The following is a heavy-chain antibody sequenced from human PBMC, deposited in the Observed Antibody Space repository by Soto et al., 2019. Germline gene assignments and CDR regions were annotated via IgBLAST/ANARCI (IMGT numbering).Heavy chain of an antibody. CDR1: GFTFSSYG. CDR3: AKERSGHLWLEDYGMDV. CDR2: ISYDGTNK. V-gene: IGHV3-30*18. D-gene: IGHD5-18*01. J-gene: IGHJ6*02. Sequence: QVQLVESGGGVVQPGRSLRLSCAASGFTFSSYGMHWVRQAPGKGLEWVALISYDGTNKYYADSVKGRFTISRDNFKNTLYLQMNSLRAEDTAVYYCAKERSGHLWLEDYGMDVWGQGTTVTVS.